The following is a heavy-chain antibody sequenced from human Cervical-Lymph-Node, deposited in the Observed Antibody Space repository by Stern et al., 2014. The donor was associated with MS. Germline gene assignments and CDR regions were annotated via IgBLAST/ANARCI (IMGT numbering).Heavy chain of an antibody. Sequence: QVQLVESRAEVTKPGSSVKVSCKASGGTFSKFPSSWVRQAPGQGLEWMGVIFPVFGTPTYAQEFRGRVTITADVSTSTVYMELSSLRSDDTAVYYCALSSETSDRWYSLGYDLWGQGTLVTVSS. CDR3: ALSSETSDRWYSLGYDL. J-gene: IGHJ5*02. CDR1: GGTFSKFP. D-gene: IGHD6-13*01. V-gene: IGHV1-69*01. CDR2: IFPVFGTP.